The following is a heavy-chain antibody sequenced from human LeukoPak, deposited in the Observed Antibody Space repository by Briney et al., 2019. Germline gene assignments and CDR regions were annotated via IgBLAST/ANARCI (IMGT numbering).Heavy chain of an antibody. V-gene: IGHV3-48*03. Sequence: GGSLRLSCAASGFTFSSYEMNWVRQAPGKGLEWVSYISSSGSTIYYADSVKGRFTISRDNAKNSLYLQMNSLRAEDTAVYYCARGEQWVYSSSWPYYYFDYWGQGTLVTVSS. CDR1: GFTFSSYE. J-gene: IGHJ4*02. CDR3: ARGEQWVYSSSWPYYYFDY. CDR2: ISSSGSTI. D-gene: IGHD6-13*01.